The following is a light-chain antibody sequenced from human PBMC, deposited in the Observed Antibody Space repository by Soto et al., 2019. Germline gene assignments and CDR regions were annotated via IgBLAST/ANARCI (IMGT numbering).Light chain of an antibody. J-gene: IGKJ1*01. CDR2: GAT. CDR3: QQYRSWPWT. Sequence: EILLTQSPATLSVSPGETATLSCRASQNVLSDLPWYQQKPGQAPRLLVYGATTRATDAPAKFRGRGSGAEICLTFSSLETEDSGTYDWQQYRSWPWTFGQGAWVEI. V-gene: IGKV3-15*01. CDR1: QNVLSD.